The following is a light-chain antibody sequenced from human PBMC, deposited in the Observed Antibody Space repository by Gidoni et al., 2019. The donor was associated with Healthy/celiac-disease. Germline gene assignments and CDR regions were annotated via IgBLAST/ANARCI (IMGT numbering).Light chain of an antibody. J-gene: IGKJ2*01. CDR1: QSVSSSY. Sequence: DIVLTQSPGTLSLSPGDRATLSCSASQSVSSSYLAWYQQKPGQAPRLLLYGASSRATGIPDRFSGSGSGTDFTLTISRLEPEDFAVYYCQQYGSSHPYTFGQGTKLEIK. CDR3: QQYGSSHPYT. CDR2: GAS. V-gene: IGKV3-20*01.